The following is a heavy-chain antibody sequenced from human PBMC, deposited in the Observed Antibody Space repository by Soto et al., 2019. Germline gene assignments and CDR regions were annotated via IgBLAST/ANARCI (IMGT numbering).Heavy chain of an antibody. J-gene: IGHJ5*02. CDR3: AREGGSSWYGGGFDP. CDR1: GFTFSSYS. V-gene: IGHV3-21*01. CDR2: ISSSSSYI. Sequence: PGGSLRLSCAASGFTFSSYSMNWVRQAPGKGLEWVSSISSSSSYIYYADSVKGRFTISRDNSKNTLYLQMNSLRAEDTAVYYCAREGGSSWYGGGFDPWGQGTLVTVSS. D-gene: IGHD6-13*01.